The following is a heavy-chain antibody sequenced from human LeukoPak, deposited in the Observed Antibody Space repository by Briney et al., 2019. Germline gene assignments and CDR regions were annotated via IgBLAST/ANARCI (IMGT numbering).Heavy chain of an antibody. CDR3: ARHGDIVVAPNWFDP. Sequence: PGESLKISCKGSGYSFTSYWIGWVRQMPGKGLDWMGIIYPGDSNTRYSPSFQGQVTISADKSISTAYLQWSSLKASDTAMYYCARHGDIVVAPNWFDPWGQGTLVTVSS. J-gene: IGHJ5*02. CDR1: GYSFTSYW. CDR2: IYPGDSNT. V-gene: IGHV5-51*01. D-gene: IGHD2-2*01.